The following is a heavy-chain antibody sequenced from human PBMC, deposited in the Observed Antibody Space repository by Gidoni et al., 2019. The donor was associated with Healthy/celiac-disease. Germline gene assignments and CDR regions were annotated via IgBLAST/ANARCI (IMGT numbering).Heavy chain of an antibody. J-gene: IGHJ6*02. CDR3: ARGFSKYYDFWSGYYLGGMDV. D-gene: IGHD3-3*01. V-gene: IGHV4-59*01. CDR2: IYYSGST. Sequence: QVQLQESGPGLVKPSETLSLTCTVSGGPISSYYWSWIRQPPGKGLEWIGYIYYSGSTNYNPALKSRVTISVDTSKNQFSLKLSSVTAADTAVYYCARGFSKYYDFWSGYYLGGMDVWGQGTTVTVSS. CDR1: GGPISSYY.